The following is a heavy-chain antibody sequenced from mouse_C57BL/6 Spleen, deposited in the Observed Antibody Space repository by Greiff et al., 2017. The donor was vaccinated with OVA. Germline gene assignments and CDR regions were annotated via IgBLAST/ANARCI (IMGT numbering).Heavy chain of an antibody. Sequence: EVKVEESGGGLVKPGGSLKLSCAASGFTFSSYAMSWVRQTPEKRLEWVATISDGGSYTYYPDNVKGRFTISRDNAKNNLYLQMSHLKSEDTAMYYCAREDYGLDYWGQGTTLTVSS. CDR2: ISDGGSYT. J-gene: IGHJ2*01. V-gene: IGHV5-4*01. D-gene: IGHD1-1*02. CDR3: AREDYGLDY. CDR1: GFTFSSYA.